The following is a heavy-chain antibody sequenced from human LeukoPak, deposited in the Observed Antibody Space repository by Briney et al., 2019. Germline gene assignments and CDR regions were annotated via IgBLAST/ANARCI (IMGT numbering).Heavy chain of an antibody. D-gene: IGHD6-13*01. CDR3: ARRRPSSWSFDY. J-gene: IGHJ4*02. Sequence: SGGSLRLSCAASGFTFSGYWMSWVRQAPGKGLEWVSIIYSGGSTYYADSVKGRFTISRDNSKNTLYLQMNSLGAEDTAVYYCARRRPSSWSFDYWGQGTLVTVSS. CDR1: GFTFSGYW. CDR2: IYSGGST. V-gene: IGHV3-53*01.